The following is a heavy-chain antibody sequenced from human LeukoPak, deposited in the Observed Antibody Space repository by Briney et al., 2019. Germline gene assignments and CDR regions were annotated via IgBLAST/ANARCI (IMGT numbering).Heavy chain of an antibody. CDR3: AKDHEDYYGSGSSYYYYYYYMDV. Sequence: GGSLRLSCAASGFTFSSYGMHWVRQAPGKGLEWVAFIRYDGSNKYYADSVKGRFTISRDNSKNTLYLQMNSLRAEDTAVYYCAKDHEDYYGSGSSYYYYYYYMDVWGKGTTVTVSS. J-gene: IGHJ6*03. CDR1: GFTFSSYG. CDR2: IRYDGSNK. V-gene: IGHV3-30*02. D-gene: IGHD3-10*01.